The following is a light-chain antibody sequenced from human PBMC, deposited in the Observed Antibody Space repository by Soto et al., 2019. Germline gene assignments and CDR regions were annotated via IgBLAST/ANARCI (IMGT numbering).Light chain of an antibody. Sequence: EIVLTQSPGTLSLSPGERATLSCRARQSVSSSYLAWYQQKPGQAPRLLIYGASSRATGIPDRFSGSGSGTDFTLTISRLEPEDFAVYYCQQYGSSPRTFVQGPKVEIK. J-gene: IGKJ1*01. CDR2: GAS. CDR3: QQYGSSPRT. V-gene: IGKV3-20*01. CDR1: QSVSSSY.